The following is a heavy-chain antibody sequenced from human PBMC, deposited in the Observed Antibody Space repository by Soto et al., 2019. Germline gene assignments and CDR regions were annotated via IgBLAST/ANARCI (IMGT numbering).Heavy chain of an antibody. CDR1: GGSISSYY. CDR3: ARGAKWLSRYYYYYYMDV. Sequence: QVQLQESGPGLVKPSETLSLTCTVSGGSISSYYWSWIRQPPGKGLEWSGYIYYSGSTNYNPSLKSRVTISVDTSKNQFSLKLSSVTAADTAVYYCARGAKWLSRYYYYYYMDVWGKGTTVTVSS. D-gene: IGHD3-22*01. V-gene: IGHV4-59*01. J-gene: IGHJ6*03. CDR2: IYYSGST.